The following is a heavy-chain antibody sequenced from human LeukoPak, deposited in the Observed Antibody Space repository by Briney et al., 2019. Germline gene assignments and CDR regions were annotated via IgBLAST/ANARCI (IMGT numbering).Heavy chain of an antibody. J-gene: IGHJ3*02. D-gene: IGHD2-2*01. Sequence: PSETPSLTCAVYGGSSSGYYWSWIRQPPGKGLEWIWEINHSGSTNYNPSLKSRVTISVDTSKNQFSLKLSSVTAADTAVYYCARALVVPAAIGAFDIWGQGTMVTVSS. V-gene: IGHV4-34*01. CDR2: INHSGST. CDR3: ARALVVPAAIGAFDI. CDR1: GGSSSGYY.